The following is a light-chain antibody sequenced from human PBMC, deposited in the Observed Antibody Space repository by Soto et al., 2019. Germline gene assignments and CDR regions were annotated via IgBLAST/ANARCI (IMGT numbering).Light chain of an antibody. Sequence: IVXTSCVAGSSETREERASIGWRASQSVSSNLAWYQQKPGQAPRLLIYGASTRATGIPARFSGSGSGTEFTLTFFSPQSEDFALSQCHQYNTPLPLGGGTK. V-gene: IGKV3-15*01. CDR1: QSVSSN. J-gene: IGKJ4*01. CDR2: GAS. CDR3: HQYNTPLP.